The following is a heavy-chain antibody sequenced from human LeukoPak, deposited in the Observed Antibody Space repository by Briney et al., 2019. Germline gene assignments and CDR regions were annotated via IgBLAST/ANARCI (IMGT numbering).Heavy chain of an antibody. D-gene: IGHD2-2*01. J-gene: IGHJ5*02. CDR3: ARILGYCSSTSCYNWFDP. CDR1: GGSISSGSYY. Sequence: PSQTLSLTCIVSGGSISSGSYYWSWIRQPAGKGLEWIGRIYTSGSTNYNPSLKSRVTMSVDTSKNQFSLKLSSVTAADTAVYYCARILGYCSSTSCYNWFDPWGQGTLVTVSS. CDR2: IYTSGST. V-gene: IGHV4-61*02.